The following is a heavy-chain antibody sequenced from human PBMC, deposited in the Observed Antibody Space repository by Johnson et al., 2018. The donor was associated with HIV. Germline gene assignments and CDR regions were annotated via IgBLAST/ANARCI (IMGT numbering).Heavy chain of an antibody. Sequence: EVQLVESGGGVVRPGGSLRLSCAASGFTFDDYGVSWVRQAPGKGLEWVSGINWNSDTIGYADSVKGRFTISRDNAKNSLYLQMKSLRLEDTALYFCARDLTWEMQDTFDLWGQGTMVTVSS. D-gene: IGHD1-26*01. CDR3: ARDLTWEMQDTFDL. V-gene: IGHV3-20*04. J-gene: IGHJ3*01. CDR1: GFTFDDYG. CDR2: INWNSDTI.